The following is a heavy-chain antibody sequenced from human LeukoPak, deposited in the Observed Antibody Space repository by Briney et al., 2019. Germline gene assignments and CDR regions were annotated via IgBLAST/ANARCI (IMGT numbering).Heavy chain of an antibody. V-gene: IGHV4-59*11. D-gene: IGHD6-6*01. J-gene: IGHJ6*03. CDR2: IYYSGST. CDR3: ASGIAARRPLYYYYMDV. CDR1: GGSISSHY. Sequence: SETLSLTCTVSGGSISSHYWSWIRQPPGKGLEWIGYIYYSGSTNYHPSLKSRVTISVDTSKNQFSLKLSSVTAADTAVYYCASGIAARRPLYYYYMDVWGKGTTVTVS.